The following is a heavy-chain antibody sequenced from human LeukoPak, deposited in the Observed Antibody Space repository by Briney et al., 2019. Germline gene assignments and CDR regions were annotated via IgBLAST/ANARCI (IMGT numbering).Heavy chain of an antibody. CDR2: LNPHTGDT. J-gene: IGHJ4*02. CDR3: ARGVFDCDS. D-gene: IGHD3-3*01. Sequence: ASVKLSCKASGYIFITYGTSWARHPRGQGLEWMGWLNPHTGDTKNAQILHDRHTMTAHPLTDTAYRAVQSHSSDHTAVYLCARGVFDCDSWGQGTLGTVS. V-gene: IGHV1-18*04. CDR1: GYIFITYG.